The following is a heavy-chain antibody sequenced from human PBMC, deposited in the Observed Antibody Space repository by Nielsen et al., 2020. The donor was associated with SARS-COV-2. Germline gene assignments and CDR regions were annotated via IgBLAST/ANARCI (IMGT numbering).Heavy chain of an antibody. J-gene: IGHJ3*02. Sequence: APVKVSCKASGYTFTTYDISWVRQATGQGLEWMGWMNPSSGNTGYAQKFQGRVTITRDTSASTAYMELSSLRSEDTAVYYCARGDRGGDAFDIWGQGTMVTVSS. V-gene: IGHV1-8*01. CDR3: ARGDRGGDAFDI. CDR2: MNPSSGNT. CDR1: GYTFTTYD. D-gene: IGHD3-16*01.